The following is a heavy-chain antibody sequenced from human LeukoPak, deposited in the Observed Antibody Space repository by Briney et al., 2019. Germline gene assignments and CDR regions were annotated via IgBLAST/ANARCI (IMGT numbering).Heavy chain of an antibody. CDR1: GLTVTNAW. CDR3: TTGIRGD. Sequence: TGGSLRLSCSASGLTVTNAWMNWVRQAPGEGLDWVGRIASKTDGGATDYAAPVKGRFTISRDDSKNTLNLQMNSLKTEDTAVYYCTTGIRGDWGQGTLVTVSS. J-gene: IGHJ4*02. CDR2: IASKTDGGAT. D-gene: IGHD3-10*01. V-gene: IGHV3-15*07.